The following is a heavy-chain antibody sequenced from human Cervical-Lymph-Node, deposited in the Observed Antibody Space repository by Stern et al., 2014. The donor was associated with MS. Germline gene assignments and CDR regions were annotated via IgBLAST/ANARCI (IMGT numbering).Heavy chain of an antibody. D-gene: IGHD5-18*01. J-gene: IGHJ4*02. CDR3: AVLTVDADFDY. CDR2: FSADKGET. CDR1: GYTFTDYA. V-gene: IGHV1-18*01. Sequence: QVQLVQSGAEVKKPGASVKVSCTASGYTFTDYAISWVRQAPGQGLEWMAWFSADKGETSFAQEVQGRVSLTTDTATSTAYMELRRLRSDDTAVYYCAVLTVDADFDYWGQGTLVTVSS.